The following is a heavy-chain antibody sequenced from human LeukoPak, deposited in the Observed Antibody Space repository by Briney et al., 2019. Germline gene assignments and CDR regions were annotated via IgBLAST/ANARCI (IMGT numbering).Heavy chain of an antibody. D-gene: IGHD6-13*01. Sequence: GGSLRLSCAASGFTFSSYGMHWVRQAPGKGLEWVAFIRYDGSNKYYADSVKGRFTISRDNSKNTLYLQMNSLRAGDTAVYYCAKERYSSSSLFAVTPFDYWGQGTRITVSS. CDR2: IRYDGSNK. CDR1: GFTFSSYG. CDR3: AKERYSSSSLFAVTPFDY. V-gene: IGHV3-30*02. J-gene: IGHJ4*02.